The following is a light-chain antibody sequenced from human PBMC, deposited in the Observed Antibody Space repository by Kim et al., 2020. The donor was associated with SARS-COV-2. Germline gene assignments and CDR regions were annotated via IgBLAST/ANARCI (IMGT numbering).Light chain of an antibody. J-gene: IGKJ5*01. CDR2: GAS. CDR3: QQYNNWPIT. CDR1: QSISSN. Sequence: EIVMTQSPATLSVSPGERATLSCRASQSISSNLAWYQQKPGQAPRLLIYGASTRAIDIPARFSGSGSGTEFTLTISSLQSEDFAVYYCQQYNNWPITFGQGTRLEIK. V-gene: IGKV3-15*01.